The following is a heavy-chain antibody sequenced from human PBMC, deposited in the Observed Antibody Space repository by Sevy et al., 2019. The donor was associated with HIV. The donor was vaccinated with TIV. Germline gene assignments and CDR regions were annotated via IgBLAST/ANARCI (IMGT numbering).Heavy chain of an antibody. CDR3: ARGMATGPYYFDY. CDR2: INPNSGGT. Sequence: ASVKVSRKASGYTFTGYYMHWVRQAPGQGLEWMGWINPNSGGTNYAQKFQGRVTMTRDTSISTAYMELSRLRSDDTAVYYCARGMATGPYYFDYWGQGTLVTVSS. CDR1: GYTFTGYY. J-gene: IGHJ4*02. V-gene: IGHV1-2*02. D-gene: IGHD5-12*01.